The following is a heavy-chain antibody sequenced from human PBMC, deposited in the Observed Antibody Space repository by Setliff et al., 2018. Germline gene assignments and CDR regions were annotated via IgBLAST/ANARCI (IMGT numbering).Heavy chain of an antibody. V-gene: IGHV4-59*11. Sequence: SETLSLTCTVSGDYISSQYWSWIRQPPGKGLEWIGYISNRGSTDYNPSLKSRVTISEDTSRSQFSLKLSSVTAADTAVYYCASVVEDYYDSSGYFLPSYYFDYWGQGTLVTVSS. D-gene: IGHD3-22*01. CDR3: ASVVEDYYDSSGYFLPSYYFDY. CDR1: GDYISSQY. CDR2: ISNRGST. J-gene: IGHJ4*02.